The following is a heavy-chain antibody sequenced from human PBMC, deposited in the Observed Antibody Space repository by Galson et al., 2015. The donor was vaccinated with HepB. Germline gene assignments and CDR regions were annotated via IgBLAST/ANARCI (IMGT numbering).Heavy chain of an antibody. V-gene: IGHV3-7*03. J-gene: IGHJ6*02. CDR3: ARDSHGWLFDYYYYGMDV. CDR2: IKQDGSEK. Sequence: SLRLSCAASGFTFSSYWMSWVRQAPGKGLEWVANIKQDGSEKYYVDSVKGRFTISRDNAKNSLYLQMNSLRAEDTAVYHCARDSHGWLFDYYYYGMDVWGQGTTVTVSS. D-gene: IGHD6-19*01. CDR1: GFTFSSYW.